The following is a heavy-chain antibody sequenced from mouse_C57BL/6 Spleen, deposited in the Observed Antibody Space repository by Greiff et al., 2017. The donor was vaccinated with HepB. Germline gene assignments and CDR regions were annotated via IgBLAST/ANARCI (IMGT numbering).Heavy chain of an antibody. CDR2: IYPGDGDT. J-gene: IGHJ1*03. Sequence: VHLVESGPELVKPGASVKISCKASGYAFSSSWMNWVKQRPGKGLEWIGRIYPGDGDTNYNGKFKGKATLTADKSSSTAYMQLSSLTSEDSAVYFGARPPYSNYWYFDVWGTGTTVTVSS. V-gene: IGHV1-82*01. D-gene: IGHD2-5*01. CDR1: GYAFSSSW. CDR3: ARPPYSNYWYFDV.